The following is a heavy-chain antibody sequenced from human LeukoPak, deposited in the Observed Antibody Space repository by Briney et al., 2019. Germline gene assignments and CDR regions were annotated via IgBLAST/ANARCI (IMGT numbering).Heavy chain of an antibody. CDR3: AKAYTAMADFDY. D-gene: IGHD5-18*01. CDR1: GGSISSYY. V-gene: IGHV3-23*01. Sequence: ETLSLTCTVSGGSISSYYWSWVRQAPGKGLEWVSAISGSGGSTYYADSVKGRFTISRDNSKNTLYLQMNSLRAEDTAVYYCAKAYTAMADFDYWGQGTLVTVSS. CDR2: ISGSGGST. J-gene: IGHJ4*02.